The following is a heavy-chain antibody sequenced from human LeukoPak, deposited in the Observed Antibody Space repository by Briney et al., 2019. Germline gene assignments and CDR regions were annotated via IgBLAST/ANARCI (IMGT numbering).Heavy chain of an antibody. CDR2: IIPKNGDT. D-gene: IGHD6-13*01. V-gene: IGHV1-2*02. J-gene: IGHJ4*02. CDR3: ASFDGSSSWHSLDYFDY. Sequence: ASVKVSCKASGYTFSVYYIHWLRQAPGQGLEWMGWIIPKNGDTNYAQKFQGRVTMTRDTSISTAYMELSRLRSDDTAVYYCASFDGSSSWHSLDYFDYWGQGTLVTVSS. CDR1: GYTFSVYY.